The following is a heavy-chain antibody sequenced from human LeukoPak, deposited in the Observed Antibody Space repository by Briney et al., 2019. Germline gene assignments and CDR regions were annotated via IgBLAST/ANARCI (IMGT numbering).Heavy chain of an antibody. CDR2: IIPIFGTA. Sequence: SVKVSCEASGGTFSSYAISWVRQAPGQGLEWMGRIIPIFGTANYAQKFQGRVTITTDESTSTAYMELSSLRSEDTAVYYCARVGGEVWFGDPQSRYFDYWGQGTLVTVSS. CDR3: ARVGGEVWFGDPQSRYFDY. D-gene: IGHD3-10*01. CDR1: GGTFSSYA. J-gene: IGHJ4*02. V-gene: IGHV1-69*05.